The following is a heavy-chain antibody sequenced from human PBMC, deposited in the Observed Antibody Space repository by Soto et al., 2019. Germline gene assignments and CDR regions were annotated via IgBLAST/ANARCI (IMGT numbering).Heavy chain of an antibody. V-gene: IGHV1-3*01. Sequence: ASVKVSCKASGYTFITYGMHWVRQAPGQRLEWMGWINAGNGNTKYSQKFQGRVTITRDTSATTAYMDLSSLRSEDTAVYYCARGGSGDSCYFDYWGQGTLVTVS. CDR2: INAGNGNT. CDR1: GYTFITYG. D-gene: IGHD2-15*01. CDR3: ARGGSGDSCYFDY. J-gene: IGHJ4*02.